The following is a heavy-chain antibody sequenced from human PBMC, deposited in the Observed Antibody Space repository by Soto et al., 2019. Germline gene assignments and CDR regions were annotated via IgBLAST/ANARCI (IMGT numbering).Heavy chain of an antibody. D-gene: IGHD2-2*01. V-gene: IGHV4-34*01. J-gene: IGHJ4*02. CDR1: GGSFSGYY. CDR3: ARGMPYCSTMRCYPALRY. Sequence: PLEILSLTCAVYGGSFSGYYWSWIRQPPGKGLELIGEIHHNGSTNYNPSLKSRVTISADTSKKQFSLKLSSVTAADTAVYYCARGMPYCSTMRCYPALRYWAQGTLVTVSS. CDR2: IHHNGST.